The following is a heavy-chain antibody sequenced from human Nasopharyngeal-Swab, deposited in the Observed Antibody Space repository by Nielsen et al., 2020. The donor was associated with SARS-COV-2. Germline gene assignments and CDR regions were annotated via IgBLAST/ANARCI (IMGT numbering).Heavy chain of an antibody. CDR2: IKQDGSEK. CDR1: GFTFSSYW. J-gene: IGHJ6*02. Sequence: GESLKISCAASGFTFSSYWMSWVRQAPGKGLEWVANIKQDGSEKYYVDSVKGRFTISRDNAKNSLYLQMKSLRAEDTAVYYCARDYGDYGNYYYGMDVWGQGTTVTVSS. D-gene: IGHD4-17*01. CDR3: ARDYGDYGNYYYGMDV. V-gene: IGHV3-7*01.